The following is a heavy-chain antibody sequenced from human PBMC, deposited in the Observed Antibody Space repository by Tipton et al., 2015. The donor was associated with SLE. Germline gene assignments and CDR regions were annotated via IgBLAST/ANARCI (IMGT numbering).Heavy chain of an antibody. V-gene: IGHV3-9*01. CDR3: AKDLSLSAAAQAFDY. Sequence: SLRLSCAASGFTFDDYAMHWVRQAPGKGLEWVSGISWNSGSIGYADSVKGRFTISRDNAKNSLYLQMNSLRAEDTALYYCAKDLSLSAAAQAFDYWGQGTLVTVSS. CDR1: GFTFDDYA. D-gene: IGHD6-13*01. CDR2: ISWNSGSI. J-gene: IGHJ4*02.